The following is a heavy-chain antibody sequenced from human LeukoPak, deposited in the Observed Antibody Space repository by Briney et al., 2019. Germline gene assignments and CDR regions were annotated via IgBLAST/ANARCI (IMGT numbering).Heavy chain of an antibody. D-gene: IGHD6-19*01. CDR2: IQHDGSNK. CDR1: GFTFSSYG. V-gene: IGHV3-33*01. CDR3: ARGKYTGGWYYFDY. J-gene: IGHJ4*02. Sequence: GRSLRLSCAASGFTFSSYGMHWVRQVPGKGLEWVAVIQHDGSNKDYADSVKGRFTISRDNSKNTLYLQMNSLRAEDTAVYYCARGKYTGGWYYFDYWGQGSLVTVSS.